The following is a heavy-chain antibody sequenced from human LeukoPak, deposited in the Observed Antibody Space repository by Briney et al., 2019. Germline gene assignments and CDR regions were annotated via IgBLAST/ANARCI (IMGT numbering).Heavy chain of an antibody. CDR2: MYTSGIT. J-gene: IGHJ4*02. V-gene: IGHV4-4*07. CDR1: GDSFSSYF. Sequence: SETLSLTCTVSGDSFSSYFWSWTRQPAGKGLEWIGRMYTSGITNSNPSLKSRVTMSVDTSKNQFSLNLTSVIAADTAVYYCAREITGTRGVDYWGQGILVTVSS. D-gene: IGHD1-7*01. CDR3: AREITGTRGVDY.